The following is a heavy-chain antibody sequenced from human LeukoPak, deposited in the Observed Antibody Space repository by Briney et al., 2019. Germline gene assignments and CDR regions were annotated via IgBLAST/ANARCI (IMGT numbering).Heavy chain of an antibody. CDR1: GFTFYMYA. D-gene: IGHD3-22*01. J-gene: IGHJ5*01. CDR2: MCGTAGCT. Sequence: PGGSLRLSCQASGFTFYMYAMSWVRHAPGKGLECVASMCGTAGCTFYPDSVKGRFTISRDNSKNVLYLRMNSLTAEDTAIYYCAKDRPNFHENSGHYYRRDGDSWGQGTLVTVSS. V-gene: IGHV3-23*01. CDR3: AKDRPNFHENSGHYYRRDGDS.